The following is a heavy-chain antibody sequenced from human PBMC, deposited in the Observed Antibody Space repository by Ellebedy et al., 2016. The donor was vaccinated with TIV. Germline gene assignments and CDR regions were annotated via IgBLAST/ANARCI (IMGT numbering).Heavy chain of an antibody. Sequence: ASVKVSXKASGYTFTSYYMHWVRQAPGQGLEWMGIINPSGGSTSYAQKFQGRVTMTRDTSSSTVYMELSSLRSEDTAVYYCARDLLGGVTADYWGQGTLVTVSS. CDR1: GYTFTSYY. CDR2: INPSGGST. D-gene: IGHD3-16*01. CDR3: ARDLLGGVTADY. J-gene: IGHJ4*02. V-gene: IGHV1-46*01.